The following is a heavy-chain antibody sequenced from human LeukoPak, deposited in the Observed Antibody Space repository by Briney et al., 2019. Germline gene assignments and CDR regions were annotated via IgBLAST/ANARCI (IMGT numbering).Heavy chain of an antibody. V-gene: IGHV3-23*01. Sequence: PGGSLRLSCAASGFTFSNSAMSWVRQAPGKGLEWVSAISVNGINTWSADSVKGRFTISRDISKNMLYLQMNSLRAEDRAVYYCAKFIRDYDFWSGSYRAQWFDPWGQGTLVTVSS. D-gene: IGHD3-3*01. CDR2: ISVNGINT. J-gene: IGHJ5*02. CDR3: AKFIRDYDFWSGSYRAQWFDP. CDR1: GFTFSNSA.